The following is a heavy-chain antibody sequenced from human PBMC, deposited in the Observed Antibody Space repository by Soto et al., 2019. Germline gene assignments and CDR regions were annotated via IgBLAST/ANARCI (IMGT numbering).Heavy chain of an antibody. CDR2: IYYSGSN. J-gene: IGHJ4*02. CDR3: ARHIALSGSFPFDY. V-gene: IGHV4-59*08. Sequence: QVQLQESGPGLVKPSETLSLTCTVSGGSISSYYWSWIRQPPGKGLEWIGYIYYSGSNNYNPSLKRRVTISVNTSENQFSLKLSSVTAADTAVYYCARHIALSGSFPFDYWGQGTLVTVSS. D-gene: IGHD3-3*01. CDR1: GGSISSYY.